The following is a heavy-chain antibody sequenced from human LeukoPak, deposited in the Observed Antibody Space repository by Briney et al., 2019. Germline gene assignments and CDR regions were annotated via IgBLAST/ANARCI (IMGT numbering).Heavy chain of an antibody. D-gene: IGHD5-12*01. Sequence: ASVRVSCKASGFSFTGYYVQWLRQAPGQGPEWVGWMYFNSGATRYAPKFQDRVTMTRDTSISTAYMELSSLRADDTAMYFCAREGSSGQDWYAFDVWGQETMVTVSS. V-gene: IGHV1-2*02. CDR1: GFSFTGYY. J-gene: IGHJ3*01. CDR2: MYFNSGAT. CDR3: AREGSSGQDWYAFDV.